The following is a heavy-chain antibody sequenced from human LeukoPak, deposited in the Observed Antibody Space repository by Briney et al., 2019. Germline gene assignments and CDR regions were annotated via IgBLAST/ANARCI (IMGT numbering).Heavy chain of an antibody. CDR1: GFTFGDYA. V-gene: IGHV3-49*04. CDR2: IRSKAYGGTT. D-gene: IGHD6-19*01. J-gene: IGHJ4*02. Sequence: GGSLRLSCTASGFTFGDYAMSWVRQAPGKGLEWVGFIRSKAYGGTTEYAASVKGRFTISRDDSKSIAYLQMNSLKTEDTAVYYCARVDSSGGYWGQGTLVTVSS. CDR3: ARVDSSGGY.